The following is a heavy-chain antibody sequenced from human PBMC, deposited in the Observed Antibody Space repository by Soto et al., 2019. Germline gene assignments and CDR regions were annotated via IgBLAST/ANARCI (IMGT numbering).Heavy chain of an antibody. Sequence: SVKVSCKASGGTFGSYAISWVRQAPGQGLEWMGGIIPIFGTANYAQKFQGRVTITADESTSTAYMELSSLRSEDTAVYYCARETNYLYYYYGMDVWGQGTTVTVSS. CDR1: GGTFGSYA. D-gene: IGHD3-10*01. J-gene: IGHJ6*02. CDR3: ARETNYLYYYYGMDV. V-gene: IGHV1-69*13. CDR2: IIPIFGTA.